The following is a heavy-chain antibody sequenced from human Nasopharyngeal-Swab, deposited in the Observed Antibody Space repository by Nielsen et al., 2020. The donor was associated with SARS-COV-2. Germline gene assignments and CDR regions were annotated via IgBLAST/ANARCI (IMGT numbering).Heavy chain of an antibody. Sequence: LTRAASGFTLSSYAMSWVRQVPGKGLVWVSRIDTDGSTTDHADSVKGRFTISRDNAKNTLYLQMNNLRAEDTALYYCARDVAGADSAWGQGTLVTVSS. CDR1: GFTLSSYA. J-gene: IGHJ5*02. V-gene: IGHV3-74*01. CDR2: IDTDGSTT. CDR3: ARDVAGADSA. D-gene: IGHD2-21*01.